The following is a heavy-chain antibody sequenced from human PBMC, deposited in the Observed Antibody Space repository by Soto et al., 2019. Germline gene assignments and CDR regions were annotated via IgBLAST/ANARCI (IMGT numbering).Heavy chain of an antibody. CDR2: IYQSGSA. J-gene: IGHJ1*01. V-gene: IGHV4-39*01. CDR1: GVSISTSTQY. D-gene: IGHD1-7*01. CDR3: ARQENS. Sequence: SETLSLTCTVSGVSISTSTQYWGWIRQPPGKGLEWIGSIYQSGSAYYNPSFKSRVSISVDPSKNQFSLTLDSVTAADTAVYYCARQENSWGQGTLVTVSS.